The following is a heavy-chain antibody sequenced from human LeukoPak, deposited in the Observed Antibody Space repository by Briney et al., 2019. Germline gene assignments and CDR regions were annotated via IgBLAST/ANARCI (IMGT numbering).Heavy chain of an antibody. D-gene: IGHD3-3*01. CDR3: ASLYYDFWSGYADY. J-gene: IGHJ4*02. Sequence: SETLSLTCTVSGGSISSSSYYWGWIRQPPGKGLEWIGSIYYSGSTYYNPSLKSRVTISVDTSKNQFSLKLSSVTAADTAVYYCASLYYDFWSGYADYWGQGTLVTVSS. CDR2: IYYSGST. V-gene: IGHV4-39*01. CDR1: GGSISSSSYY.